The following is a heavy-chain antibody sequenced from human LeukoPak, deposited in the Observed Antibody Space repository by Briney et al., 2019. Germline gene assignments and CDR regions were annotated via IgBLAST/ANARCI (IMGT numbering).Heavy chain of an antibody. CDR1: GYTFTSYD. CDR2: MNPNSGNT. J-gene: IGHJ5*02. V-gene: IGHV1-8*01. Sequence: ASVKVSCKASGYTFTSYDINWVRQATGQGLEWMGWMNPNSGNTGYAQKFQGRVTMTRNTSISTAYMELSSLRSEDTAVYYCARTYGYRYCFDPWGQGTLVTVSS. D-gene: IGHD2-15*01. CDR3: ARTYGYRYCFDP.